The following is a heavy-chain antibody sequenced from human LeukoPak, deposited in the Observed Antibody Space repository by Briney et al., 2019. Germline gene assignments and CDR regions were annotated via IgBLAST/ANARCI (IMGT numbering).Heavy chain of an antibody. CDR1: GFTFTNYG. J-gene: IGHJ4*02. V-gene: IGHV3-33*01. CDR2: LWSDGIKT. Sequence: GGSLRLSCATSGFTFTNYGMHWVRQAPGRGLEWVAALWSDGIKTSYADSVRGRFTISRDNSRNTLFLQMDSLRAEDTAVYYCGRDYTSSWTPLFNYWDQGTLVTVSS. D-gene: IGHD6-13*01. CDR3: GRDYTSSWTPLFNY.